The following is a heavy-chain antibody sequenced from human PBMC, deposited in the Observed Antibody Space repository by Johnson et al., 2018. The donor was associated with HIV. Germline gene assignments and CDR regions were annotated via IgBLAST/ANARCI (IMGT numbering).Heavy chain of an antibody. CDR1: GFIFSSYD. J-gene: IGHJ3*02. V-gene: IGHV3-13*01. CDR2: IGTAGDT. Sequence: VQLVESGGGVVQPGRSLRLSCAASGFIFSSYDMHWVRQATGKGLEWVSTIGTAGDTYYPVSVKGRFTLSRANSKNTVYLQMNSLRAEDTALYYCARGPYCSSSGCYGSGTYSSAFDIWGQGTMVTVSS. CDR3: ARGPYCSSSGCYGSGTYSSAFDI. D-gene: IGHD2-2*01.